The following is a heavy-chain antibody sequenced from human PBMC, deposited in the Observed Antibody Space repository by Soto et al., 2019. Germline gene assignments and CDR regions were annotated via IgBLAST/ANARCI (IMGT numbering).Heavy chain of an antibody. V-gene: IGHV3-30*18. CDR3: AKDLGHLLWFGEWNPSEYYFDY. J-gene: IGHJ4*02. D-gene: IGHD3-10*01. Sequence: GGSLRLSCAASGFTFSSYGMHWVRQAPGKGLEWVAVISYDGSNKYYADSVKGRFTISRDNSKNTLYLQMNSLRAEDTAVYYCAKDLGHLLWFGEWNPSEYYFDYWGQGTLVTVSS. CDR2: ISYDGSNK. CDR1: GFTFSSYG.